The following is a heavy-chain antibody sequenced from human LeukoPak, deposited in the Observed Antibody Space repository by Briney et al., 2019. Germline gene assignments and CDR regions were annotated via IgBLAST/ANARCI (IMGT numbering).Heavy chain of an antibody. J-gene: IGHJ4*01. Sequence: GGSLRLSCAASGVSFIDYSMNWVRQAPGKGLEWISYIGISSGNTKYTDSVKGRFTISRDKARNSLYLQMNSLRVEDTAVYYCARDHRYAFDNWGHGTLVTVSS. D-gene: IGHD5-12*01. CDR1: GVSFIDYS. CDR3: ARDHRYAFDN. CDR2: IGISSGNT. V-gene: IGHV3-48*01.